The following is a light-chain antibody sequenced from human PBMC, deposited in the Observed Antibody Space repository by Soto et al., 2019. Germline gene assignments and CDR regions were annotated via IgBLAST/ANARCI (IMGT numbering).Light chain of an antibody. J-gene: IGKJ5*01. CDR3: QQLNSYLIT. V-gene: IGKV1-9*01. Sequence: DTQMTQSPSSLSASVGDRVTITCRASQNVRSYVNWYQQKPGKAPNVLIYETSTLQDGVPSRFSGDGYGTDFTLTISSLQPEDFATYYCQQLNSYLITFGQGTRLEIK. CDR2: ETS. CDR1: QNVRSY.